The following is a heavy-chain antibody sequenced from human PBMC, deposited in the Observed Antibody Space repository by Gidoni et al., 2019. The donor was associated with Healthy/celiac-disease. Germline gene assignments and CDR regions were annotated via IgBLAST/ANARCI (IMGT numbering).Heavy chain of an antibody. CDR1: GCAFRSYG. CDR3: AKLADSSGYYY. J-gene: IGHJ4*02. V-gene: IGHV3-30*18. CDR2: ISYDGSNN. Sequence: QVQRVESGGGVVQRGRCLRLSCEASGCAFRSYGMHWVRQAPGKGLEWVAVISYDGSNNYYADSLKGRFTISRDNSKNTLYLQMNSLRAEDTAVYYCAKLADSSGYYYWGQGTLVTVPS. D-gene: IGHD3-22*01.